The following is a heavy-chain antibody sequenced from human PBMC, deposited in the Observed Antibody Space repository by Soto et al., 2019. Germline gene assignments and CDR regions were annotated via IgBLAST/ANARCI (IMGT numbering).Heavy chain of an antibody. Sequence: QVQLVQSGAEVKKPGSSVKVSCKASGGTFSSNIIIWVRQAPGQGLEWMGKIIPILGIANYAQQFQGRVTITADKSTSTAYMELSSLRSEDTAVYYCARGFGSGSYAVDYWGQGTLVIVSS. V-gene: IGHV1-69*02. CDR2: IIPILGIA. J-gene: IGHJ4*02. CDR3: ARGFGSGSYAVDY. D-gene: IGHD3-10*01. CDR1: GGTFSSNI.